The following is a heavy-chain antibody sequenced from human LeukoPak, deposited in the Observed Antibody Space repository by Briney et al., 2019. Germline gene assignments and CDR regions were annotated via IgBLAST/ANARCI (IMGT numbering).Heavy chain of an antibody. J-gene: IGHJ3*02. Sequence: SETLPLTCAVYGGSFSGYYWSWIRQPPGKGLEWFGEINHSGSTNYNPSLKSRVTISVDTSKNQFSLKLSSVTAADTAVYYCARVAARITMIVVVRGPPDIWGQGTMVTVSS. V-gene: IGHV4-34*01. CDR3: ARVAARITMIVVVRGPPDI. CDR1: GGSFSGYY. CDR2: INHSGST. D-gene: IGHD3-22*01.